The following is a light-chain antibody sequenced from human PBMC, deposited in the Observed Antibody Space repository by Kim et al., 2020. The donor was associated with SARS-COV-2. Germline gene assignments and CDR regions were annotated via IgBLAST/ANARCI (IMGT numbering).Light chain of an antibody. J-gene: IGLJ3*02. CDR2: DVS. CDR1: SSDVGGYNY. V-gene: IGLV2-11*01. Sequence: QSVLTQPRSVSGSPGQSVTISCIGTSSDVGGYNYVSWYQQHPGKAPKLLIFDVSKRPSGVPDRFSGSKSGNTASLTISGLQAEDEADYYCCSYAGSYTLVFGGGTQLTVL. CDR3: CSYAGSYTLV.